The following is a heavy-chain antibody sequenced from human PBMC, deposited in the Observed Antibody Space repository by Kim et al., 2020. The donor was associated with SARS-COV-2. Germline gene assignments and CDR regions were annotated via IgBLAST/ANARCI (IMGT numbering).Heavy chain of an antibody. D-gene: IGHD1-1*01. Sequence: GGSLRLSCAASGFTVRSSYISWVRQAPGKGLEWVSVIYNDETTYYADSVKGGFTLSRGNSKNTLYLQMNSLSTADTTAVYCSRDRGSWNDGGAAFDYWG. CDR3: SRDRGSWNDGGAAFDY. CDR1: GFTVRSSY. CDR2: IYNDETT. V-gene: IGHV3-53*01. J-gene: IGHJ5*01.